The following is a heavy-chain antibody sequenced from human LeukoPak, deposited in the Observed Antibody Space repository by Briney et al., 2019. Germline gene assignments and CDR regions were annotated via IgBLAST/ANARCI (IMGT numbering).Heavy chain of an antibody. Sequence: KPPETLSLTCSVSGGDISTYHWSWIRQSPGEAFEYIGNVYYSGSTNYNPSLRSRVTISVDVSKNQFSLNVRSVTAADTAVYYCARGSGSYGFFDVWGQGTLVTVSA. V-gene: IGHV4-59*13. CDR2: VYYSGST. D-gene: IGHD5-18*01. J-gene: IGHJ4*02. CDR3: ARGSGSYGFFDV. CDR1: GGDISTYH.